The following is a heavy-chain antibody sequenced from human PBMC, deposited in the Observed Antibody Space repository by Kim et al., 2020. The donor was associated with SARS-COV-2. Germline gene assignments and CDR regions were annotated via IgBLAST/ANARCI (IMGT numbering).Heavy chain of an antibody. J-gene: IGHJ4*02. V-gene: IGHV3-48*03. Sequence: GGSLRLSCAASGFTFSSYEMNWVRQAPGKGLEWVSYISNSGSTIYYADSVKGRFTISRDNAKTSLYLQMNSLRAEDTAVYYCARDRTGTTGFFDSWGQGTLVTVSS. CDR1: GFTFSSYE. CDR3: ARDRTGTTGFFDS. CDR2: ISNSGSTI. D-gene: IGHD1-7*01.